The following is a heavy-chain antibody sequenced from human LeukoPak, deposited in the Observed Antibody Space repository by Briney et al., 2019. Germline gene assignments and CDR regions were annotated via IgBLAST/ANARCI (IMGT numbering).Heavy chain of an antibody. Sequence: GGSLRLSCAASGFTFSSYGMHWVRQAPGKGLEWVAFIRYDGSNKYYADSVKGRFTISRDNSKNTLYLQMGSLRAEDMAVYYCARSAPLTYYYGSGSYQRGVFDYWGQGTLVTVSS. CDR1: GFTFSSYG. J-gene: IGHJ4*02. V-gene: IGHV3-30*02. CDR3: ARSAPLTYYYGSGSYQRGVFDY. CDR2: IRYDGSNK. D-gene: IGHD3-10*01.